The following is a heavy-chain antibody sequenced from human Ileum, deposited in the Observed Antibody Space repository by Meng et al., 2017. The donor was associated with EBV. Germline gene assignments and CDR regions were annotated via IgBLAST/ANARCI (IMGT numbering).Heavy chain of an antibody. Sequence: QVRRQESGPGLVGPSGTVSLTFSVSGDSISNEHWWSWVRQSPGKGLEWIGEIHHTRGPNYNPSLKSRVIISVDKSNNHFSLRLSAVTAADTAVYYCASNGAFSLDHWGQGTLVTVSS. CDR3: ASNGAFSLDH. D-gene: IGHD2-8*01. V-gene: IGHV4-4*02. CDR1: GDSISNEHW. CDR2: IHHTRGP. J-gene: IGHJ4*02.